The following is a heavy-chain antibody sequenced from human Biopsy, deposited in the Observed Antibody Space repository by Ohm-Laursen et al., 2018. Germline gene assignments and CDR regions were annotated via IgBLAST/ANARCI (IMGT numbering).Heavy chain of an antibody. CDR2: FAPENGKT. D-gene: IGHD1-1*01. CDR3: AADINVWNVNY. Sequence: ASVKVSCKVSGYTLNELSMHWVRQVPGKGLEWMGGFAPENGKTVYAQNFQARVSLTEDASTDTAYMELRSLRSEDTAVYYCAADINVWNVNYWGQRTQVTVSS. J-gene: IGHJ4*02. CDR1: GYTLNELS. V-gene: IGHV1-24*01.